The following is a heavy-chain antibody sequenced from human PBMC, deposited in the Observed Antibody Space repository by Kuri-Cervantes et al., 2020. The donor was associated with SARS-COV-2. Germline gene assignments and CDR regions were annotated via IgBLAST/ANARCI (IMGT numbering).Heavy chain of an antibody. Sequence: ASVKVSCKASGYTFTSYDINWVRQATGQGLEWMGWMNPNSGNTGYAQKFQGRVTITRNTSISTAYMELSSLRSEDTAVYYCARLLGGNSGITFDYWGQGTLVTVSS. V-gene: IGHV1-8*03. J-gene: IGHJ4*02. CDR3: ARLLGGNSGITFDY. CDR1: GYTFTSYD. D-gene: IGHD4-23*01. CDR2: MNPNSGNT.